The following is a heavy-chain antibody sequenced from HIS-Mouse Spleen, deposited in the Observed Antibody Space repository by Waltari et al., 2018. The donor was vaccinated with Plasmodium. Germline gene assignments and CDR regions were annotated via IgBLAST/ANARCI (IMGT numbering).Heavy chain of an antibody. CDR2: ISYDGSNK. D-gene: IGHD6-13*01. CDR3: AKDRRSSSWYVDY. J-gene: IGHJ4*02. V-gene: IGHV3-30*18. CDR1: GFTFSSCG. Sequence: QVQLVESGGGVVQPGRSLRLSCAASGFTFSSCGMHWVRQAPGKGLEWVAVISYDGSNKYYADSVKGRFTISRDNSKNTLYLQMNSLRAEDTAVYYCAKDRRSSSWYVDYWGQGTLVTVSS.